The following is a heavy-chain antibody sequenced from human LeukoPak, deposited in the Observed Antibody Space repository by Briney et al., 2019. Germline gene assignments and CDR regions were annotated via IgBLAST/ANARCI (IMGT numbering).Heavy chain of an antibody. CDR2: IYSDGSFT. CDR3: ARDVSYYHGSGTFGFDQ. Sequence: GGSLRLSCATSGFTFSNYWMHWVRQAPGKGLMWVSRIYSDGSFTNYADSVKGRFTISRDNAKNTLYLQMNSLRAEDTALYYCARDVSYYHGSGTFGFDQWGQGTLVTVSS. CDR1: GFTFSNYW. V-gene: IGHV3-74*01. J-gene: IGHJ4*02. D-gene: IGHD3-10*01.